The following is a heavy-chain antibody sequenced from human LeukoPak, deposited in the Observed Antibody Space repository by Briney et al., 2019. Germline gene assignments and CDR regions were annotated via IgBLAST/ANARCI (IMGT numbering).Heavy chain of an antibody. D-gene: IGHD6-13*01. J-gene: IGHJ5*02. V-gene: IGHV4-34*01. Sequence: SETLSLTCAVYGGSFSGYYWSWIRQPPGQGLEWIGEINHSGSTNYNPSLKSRVTISVDTSKNQFSLKLSSVTAADTAVYYCAIIAAAGNSSRWFDPWGQGTLVTVSS. CDR3: AIIAAAGNSSRWFDP. CDR2: INHSGST. CDR1: GGSFSGYY.